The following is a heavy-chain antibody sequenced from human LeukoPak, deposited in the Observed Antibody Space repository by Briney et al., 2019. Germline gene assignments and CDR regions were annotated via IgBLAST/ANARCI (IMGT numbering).Heavy chain of an antibody. CDR1: GFTFSAYG. J-gene: IGHJ4*02. V-gene: IGHV3-23*01. CDR3: AKGGAGSIFDY. D-gene: IGHD1-26*01. Sequence: GGSLRLSCAASGFTFSAYGMSWVRQAPGKGLEWVSAISSGGGSTYYADSVKGRFTISRDNSKNTLYLQMNSLRAEDTAVYHCAKGGAGSIFDYWGQGTLVTVSS. CDR2: ISSGGGST.